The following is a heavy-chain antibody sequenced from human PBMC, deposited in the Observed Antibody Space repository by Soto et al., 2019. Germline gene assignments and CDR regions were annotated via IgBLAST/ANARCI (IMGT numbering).Heavy chain of an antibody. CDR1: GGSFSGYY. Sequence: PSETLSLTCAVYGGSFSGYYWSWIRQPPGNGLEWIGEINHSGSTNYNPSLKSRVTISVDTSKNQFSLKLSSVTAADTAVYYCAGVPLRFWSGYEYYFDYWGQGTLVTVSS. V-gene: IGHV4-34*01. CDR2: INHSGST. D-gene: IGHD3-3*01. CDR3: AGVPLRFWSGYEYYFDY. J-gene: IGHJ4*02.